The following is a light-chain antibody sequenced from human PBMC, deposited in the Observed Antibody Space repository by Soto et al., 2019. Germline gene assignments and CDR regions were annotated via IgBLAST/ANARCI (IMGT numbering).Light chain of an antibody. Sequence: QSALTQPASVSGSPGKSITISCTGTSSDVGGYNYVSWYQQHPGKAPKLMIYEVSNRPSGVSHRFSGSKSGNTASLTSSGLQAEDEADYYCSSYTSSSSYGFGTGTKVTVL. J-gene: IGLJ1*01. CDR2: EVS. CDR3: SSYTSSSSYG. V-gene: IGLV2-14*01. CDR1: SSDVGGYNY.